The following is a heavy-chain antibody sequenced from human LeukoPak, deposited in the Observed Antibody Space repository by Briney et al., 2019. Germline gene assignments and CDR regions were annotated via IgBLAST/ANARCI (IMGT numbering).Heavy chain of an antibody. D-gene: IGHD5-12*01. CDR3: AKDQCGYDKPIDY. V-gene: IGHV3-23*01. Sequence: PGGSLRLSCAASGFTFSLYAMSWVRQAPGKGLEWVSAISGSGGYTDYADSVKGRFTISRDNSKNTLYVQMNSLRVEDTAVYYCAKDQCGYDKPIDYWGQGTLVTVSS. CDR1: GFTFSLYA. J-gene: IGHJ4*02. CDR2: ISGSGGYT.